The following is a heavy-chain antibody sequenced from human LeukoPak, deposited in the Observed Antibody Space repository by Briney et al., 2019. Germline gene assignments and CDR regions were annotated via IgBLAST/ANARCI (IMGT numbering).Heavy chain of an antibody. CDR2: IKQDGSEK. Sequence: HPGGSLRLSCAASGFTFSTYWMNWVRQAPGKGLEWVANIKQDGSEKYYVDSVKGRFVVSRDNAKNTLYLQMNSLRADDTAVYYCAKGLMGATPYYFDYWGQGTLVTVSS. J-gene: IGHJ4*02. CDR1: GFTFSTYW. D-gene: IGHD1-26*01. CDR3: AKGLMGATPYYFDY. V-gene: IGHV3-7*01.